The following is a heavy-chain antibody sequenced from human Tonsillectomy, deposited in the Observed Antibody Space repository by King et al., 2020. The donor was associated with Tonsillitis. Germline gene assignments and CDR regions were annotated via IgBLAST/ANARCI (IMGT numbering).Heavy chain of an antibody. Sequence: EVQLVESGGGLVKPGGSLRLSCAASGFTFNSYSMNWVRQAPGKGLEWVSSISSSSSSIYYADSVKGRFTISRDSAKNSLYLQMNSLRAEDTAVYYCASKGQLVRYYYMDVWGRGTTVTVSS. D-gene: IGHD6-6*01. CDR2: ISSSSSSI. CDR1: GFTFNSYS. J-gene: IGHJ6*03. CDR3: ASKGQLVRYYYMDV. V-gene: IGHV3-21*01.